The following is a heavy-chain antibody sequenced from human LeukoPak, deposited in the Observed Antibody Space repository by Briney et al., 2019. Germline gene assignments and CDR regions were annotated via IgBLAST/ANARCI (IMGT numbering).Heavy chain of an antibody. V-gene: IGHV1-8*01. CDR2: MNSNSGNT. D-gene: IGHD3-10*01. CDR3: ASATGSGSYFDAFDI. J-gene: IGHJ3*02. CDR1: GYTFTSYD. Sequence: GASVKVSCKASGYTFTSYDIHWVRQAPGQGLERMGWMNSNSGNTGYAQKFQGRVTMTRNTSLSTAYMELSSLRSEDTAVYYCASATGSGSYFDAFDIWGQGTMVTVSS.